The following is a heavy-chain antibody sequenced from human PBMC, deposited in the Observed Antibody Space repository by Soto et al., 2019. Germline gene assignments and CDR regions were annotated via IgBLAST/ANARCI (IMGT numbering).Heavy chain of an antibody. CDR2: IYHSGST. J-gene: IGHJ4*02. CDR3: ARALGGYDYVFDY. Sequence: LSLTCAVSGGSISSGGYSWSWIRQPPGKGLEWIGYIYHSGSTYYNPSLKSRVTISVDRSKNQFSLKLSSVTAADTAVYYCARALGGYDYVFDYWGQGTLVTVSS. CDR1: GGSISSGGYS. D-gene: IGHD5-12*01. V-gene: IGHV4-30-2*01.